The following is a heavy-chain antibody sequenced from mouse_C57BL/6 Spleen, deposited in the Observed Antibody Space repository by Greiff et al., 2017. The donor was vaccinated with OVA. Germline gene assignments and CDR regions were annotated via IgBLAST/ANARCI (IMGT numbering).Heavy chain of an antibody. CDR3: ARCLDSNYAMDY. CDR2: IYPRSGNT. CDR1: GYTFTSYG. Sequence: QVQLKESGAELARPGASVKLSCKASGYTFTSYGISWVKQRTGQGLEWIGEIYPRSGNTYYNEKFKGKATLTADKSSSTAYMELRSLTSEDSAVYFCARCLDSNYAMDYWGQGTSVTVSS. J-gene: IGHJ4*01. V-gene: IGHV1-81*01. D-gene: IGHD2-5*01.